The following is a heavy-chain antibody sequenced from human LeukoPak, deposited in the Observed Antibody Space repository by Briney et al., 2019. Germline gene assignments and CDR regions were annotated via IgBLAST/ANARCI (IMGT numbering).Heavy chain of an antibody. D-gene: IGHD7-27*01. CDR3: ARGIANWAPFDAFDI. CDR2: IWYDGSNK. V-gene: IGHV3-33*01. CDR1: GLTFSSSG. Sequence: GRSLRLSCAASGLTFSSSGMRWVRQAPGKRLEWVAVIWYDGSNKYYADSVKGRFTISRDNSKNTLYLQMNSLRAEDKAVYYCARGIANWAPFDAFDIWGKGTMVNVS. J-gene: IGHJ3*02.